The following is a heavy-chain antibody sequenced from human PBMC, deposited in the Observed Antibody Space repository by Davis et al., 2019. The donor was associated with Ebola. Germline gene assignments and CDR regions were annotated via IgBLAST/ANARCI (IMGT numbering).Heavy chain of an antibody. Sequence: SVKVSCKASGGTFSSYAVSWVRQAPGQGLEWMGEIIPIFRSPNYAQKFQGRVTITADDSTRTAYMELSSLTSEDTAVYYCARVRTGYYYDSSDSPSWFDPWGQGTLVTVSS. CDR1: GGTFSSYA. D-gene: IGHD3-22*01. V-gene: IGHV1-69*13. CDR2: IIPIFRSP. CDR3: ARVRTGYYYDSSDSPSWFDP. J-gene: IGHJ5*02.